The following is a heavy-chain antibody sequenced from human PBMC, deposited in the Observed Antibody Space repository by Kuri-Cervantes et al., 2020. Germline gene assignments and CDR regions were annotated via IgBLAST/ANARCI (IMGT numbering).Heavy chain of an antibody. V-gene: IGHV4-4*02. CDR3: ARPDYDSSGYYYSRGAFDI. Sequence: SETLSLTCAVSGGSISSSNWWSWVRQPPGKGLEWIGEIYHSGSTNYNPSLKSRVTISVDKSKNQFSLKLSSMTAADTAVYYCARPDYDSSGYYYSRGAFDIWGQGTMVTVSS. D-gene: IGHD3-22*01. J-gene: IGHJ3*02. CDR1: GGSISSSNW. CDR2: IYHSGST.